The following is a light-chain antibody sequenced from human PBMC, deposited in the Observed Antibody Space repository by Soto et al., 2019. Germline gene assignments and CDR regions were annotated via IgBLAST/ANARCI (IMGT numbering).Light chain of an antibody. J-gene: IGKJ2*01. CDR1: QSVSSY. V-gene: IGKV3-20*01. CDR3: HQYGSSPGT. CDR2: GAS. Sequence: DIVLTQSPATLSLSPGERATLSCRASQSVSSYLAWYQQKPGQSPRLLIYGASSRATGIPDRFSGSGSGTDFTLTISRLEPEDFAMFYCHQYGSSPGTFGQGTKLEIK.